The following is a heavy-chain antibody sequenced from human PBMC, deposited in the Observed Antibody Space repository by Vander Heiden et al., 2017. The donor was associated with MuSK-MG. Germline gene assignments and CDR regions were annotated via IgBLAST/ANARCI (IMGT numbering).Heavy chain of an antibody. CDR2: IYYSGST. V-gene: IGHV4-39*01. J-gene: IGHJ4*02. Sequence: QLQLQESGPGLVKPSETLSLPCTVSGGSISSSRYYWGWIRQPPGKGLEWIGSIYYSGSTYYNPSLKSRVTISVDTSKNQFSLKLSSVTAADTAVYYCARNAVIISSGWYYFDYWGQGTLVTVSS. CDR3: ARNAVIISSGWYYFDY. CDR1: GGSISSSRYY. D-gene: IGHD6-19*01.